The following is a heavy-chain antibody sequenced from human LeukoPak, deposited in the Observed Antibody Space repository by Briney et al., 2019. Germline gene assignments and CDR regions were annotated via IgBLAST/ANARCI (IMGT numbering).Heavy chain of an antibody. CDR3: ARVDGSCSGGSCPSGNWFDP. J-gene: IGHJ5*02. CDR2: TYYRSKWYN. D-gene: IGHD2-15*01. CDR1: GDSVSSNSAA. V-gene: IGHV6-1*01. Sequence: SQTLSLTCAISGDSVSSNSAAWNWIRQSPSRGLEWLGRTYYRSKWYNYYAGFVKSRITINQDTSKNQFSLQLNSVTPEDTAVYYCARVDGSCSGGSCPSGNWFDPWGQGTLVTVSS.